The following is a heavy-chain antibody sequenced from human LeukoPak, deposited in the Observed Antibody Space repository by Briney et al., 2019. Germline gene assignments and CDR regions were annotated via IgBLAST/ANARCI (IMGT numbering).Heavy chain of an antibody. J-gene: IGHJ4*02. CDR3: ARDMASAAAHDY. Sequence: XXCXXXGYXXTXYYMHWVRQAPGQGLEWMGWINPNSGGTNYAQKFQGRVTMTRDTDISKAYMELSRLRSDDTAVYYCARDMASAAAHDYWGQGTLVTVSS. CDR1: GYXXTXYY. CDR2: INPNSGGT. V-gene: IGHV1-2*02. D-gene: IGHD6-13*01.